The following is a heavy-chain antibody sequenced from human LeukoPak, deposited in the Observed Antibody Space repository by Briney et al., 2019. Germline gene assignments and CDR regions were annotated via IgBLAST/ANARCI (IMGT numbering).Heavy chain of an antibody. J-gene: IGHJ3*02. CDR1: GGSISNGSYY. V-gene: IGHV4-61*02. D-gene: IGHD3-10*01. CDR2: IYTSGST. CDR3: ARQRGVTRAFDI. Sequence: PSQTLSLTCTVSGGSISNGSYYWSWIRRPAGKGLEWIGRIYTSGSTNYNPSLKSRVTISVDTSKDQFSLNLSSVTAADTAVYYCARQRGVTRAFDIWGQGTVVTVSS.